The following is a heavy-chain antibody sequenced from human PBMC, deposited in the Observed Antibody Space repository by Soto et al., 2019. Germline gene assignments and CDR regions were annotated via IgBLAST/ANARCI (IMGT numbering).Heavy chain of an antibody. D-gene: IGHD3-16*01. CDR2: IYYSGST. Sequence: SETLSLTCTVSGGSISSYYWSWIRQPPGKGLEWIGYIYYSGSTNYNPSLKSRVTISVDTSKNQFSLKLSSVTAADTAVYYCARGSRAFGGVPDWGQGTLVTVSS. CDR1: GGSISSYY. J-gene: IGHJ4*02. CDR3: ARGSRAFGGVPD. V-gene: IGHV4-59*01.